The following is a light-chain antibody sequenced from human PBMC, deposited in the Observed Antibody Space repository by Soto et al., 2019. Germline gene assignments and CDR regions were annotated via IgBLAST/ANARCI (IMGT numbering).Light chain of an antibody. CDR3: QQYNSYSRT. J-gene: IGKJ1*01. CDR1: QSISTW. Sequence: DIQVTQSPSTLSASVGDRVTITCRASQSISTWLAWYQQKAGKAPKLLIYKASSLESGVPSRFRGSGSGTEFTLTISSLQPDDFATYYCQQYNSYSRTFGQGTTGDIK. V-gene: IGKV1-5*03. CDR2: KAS.